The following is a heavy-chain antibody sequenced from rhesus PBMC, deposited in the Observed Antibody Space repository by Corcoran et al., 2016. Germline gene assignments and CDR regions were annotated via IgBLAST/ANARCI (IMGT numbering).Heavy chain of an antibody. V-gene: IGHV5-2*01. Sequence: EVQLVQSGSEVQRPGESLKISCKTSGYSFTSYWISWVRQMPGKGLEWMGAMAPGYSDTRDPPSVQVQVTMSADKPISTTYLQWSSLKASDSATYYCAKRGSSGWSFDYWGQGVLVTVSS. CDR1: GYSFTSYW. J-gene: IGHJ4*01. CDR2: MAPGYSDT. CDR3: AKRGSSGWSFDY. D-gene: IGHD6S26*01.